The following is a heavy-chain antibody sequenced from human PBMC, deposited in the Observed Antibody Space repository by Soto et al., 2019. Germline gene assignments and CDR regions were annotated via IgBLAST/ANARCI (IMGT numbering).Heavy chain of an antibody. CDR1: GFTFSNYG. D-gene: IGHD2-2*01. CDR2: ISLYSDGT. Sequence: ASVKVSCKTSGFTFSNYGITWVRQAPGQPLEWLGWISLYSDGTNYAQKFQGRVSMTTDTSTTTAYMELRSLRSDDTAVYYCARVVPGAESWFGPWGQGTLVTVSS. V-gene: IGHV1-18*01. J-gene: IGHJ5*02. CDR3: ARVVPGAESWFGP.